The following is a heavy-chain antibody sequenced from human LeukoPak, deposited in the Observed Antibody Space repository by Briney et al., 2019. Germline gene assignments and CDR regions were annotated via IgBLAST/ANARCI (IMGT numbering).Heavy chain of an antibody. J-gene: IGHJ4*02. CDR1: GFTFDDYA. V-gene: IGHV3-9*01. CDR2: ISWNSGSI. CDR3: AKVDSLTAYFDS. D-gene: IGHD3-22*01. Sequence: PGRSLRLSCAASGFTFDDYAMHWVRQAPGKGLEWVSGISWNSGSIGYADSVKGRFTISRDNAKNSLYLQMNSLRAEDTALYYCAKVDSLTAYFDSWGQGTLVTVSS.